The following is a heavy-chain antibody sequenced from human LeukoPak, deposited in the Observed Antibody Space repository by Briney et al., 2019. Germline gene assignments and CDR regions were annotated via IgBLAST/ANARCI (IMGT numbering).Heavy chain of an antibody. Sequence: ASVKVSCKASGYIFTGYYLFWVRQAPGQGLEWMGWINPNGGATRYAQKFQGRVTLTCDTSIRTTYMELSSLTSDDTAVYYCARDERYSDADHHYPDLGYWGQGALVTVSS. V-gene: IGHV1-2*02. CDR3: ARDERYSDADHHYPDLGY. CDR1: GYIFTGYY. J-gene: IGHJ4*02. D-gene: IGHD3-16*01. CDR2: INPNGGAT.